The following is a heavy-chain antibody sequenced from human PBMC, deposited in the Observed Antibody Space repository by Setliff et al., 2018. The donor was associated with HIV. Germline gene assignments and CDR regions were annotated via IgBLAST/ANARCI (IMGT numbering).Heavy chain of an antibody. Sequence: EGSLRLSCAPSGFTFARYGMHWVRQAPGKGLEWVTFVKYDGSSKYYADSVKGRYTISRDNSKNTLYLQMNSLRGEDTAVYYCAKDSNWEPRHPKFFDAWGQGTLVTVSS. J-gene: IGHJ4*02. V-gene: IGHV3-30*02. CDR3: AKDSNWEPRHPKFFDA. CDR2: VKYDGSSK. D-gene: IGHD1-26*01. CDR1: GFTFARYG.